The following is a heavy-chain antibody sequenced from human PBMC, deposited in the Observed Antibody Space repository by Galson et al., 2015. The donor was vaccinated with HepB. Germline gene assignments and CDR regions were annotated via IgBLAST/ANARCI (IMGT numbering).Heavy chain of an antibody. CDR1: GYTFTSYA. J-gene: IGHJ4*02. Sequence: SVKVSCKASGYTFTSYAMHWVRQAPGQRLEWMGWINAGNGNTKYSQKFQGRVTITRDTSASTAYMELSSLRSEDTAVYYCARSTRGSWYSDYWGQGTLVTVSS. CDR2: INAGNGNT. V-gene: IGHV1-3*01. CDR3: ARSTRGSWYSDY. D-gene: IGHD6-13*01.